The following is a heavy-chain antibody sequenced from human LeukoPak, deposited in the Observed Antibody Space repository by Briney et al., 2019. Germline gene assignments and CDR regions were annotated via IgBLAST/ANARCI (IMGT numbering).Heavy chain of an antibody. V-gene: IGHV4-61*08. CDR1: GGSFNSDDYY. J-gene: IGHJ4*02. CDR2: IYYGGDT. Sequence: SETLSLTCGVSGGSFNSDDYYWNWIRQPPGRGLEWIGYIYYGGDTNYNPSLRSRVTISMDTSKNQFSLKVNSVTAADTAVYFCASGPRNYYYSGSYHYWGQGTLVTVSS. CDR3: ASGPRNYYYSGSYHY. D-gene: IGHD3-10*01.